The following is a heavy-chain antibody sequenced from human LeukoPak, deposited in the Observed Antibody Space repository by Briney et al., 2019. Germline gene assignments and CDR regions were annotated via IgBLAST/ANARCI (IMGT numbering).Heavy chain of an antibody. CDR3: ARVGTRYVWGSPTSHY. J-gene: IGHJ4*02. V-gene: IGHV1-8*01. Sequence: ASVKVSCKASGYTFTSYDINWVRQATGQGLEWMGWMNPNSGNTGYAQKFQGRVTMTRNTSISTAYMELSSLRSEDTAVYYCARVGTRYVWGSPTSHYWGQGTLVTVSS. CDR2: MNPNSGNT. D-gene: IGHD3-16*01. CDR1: GYTFTSYD.